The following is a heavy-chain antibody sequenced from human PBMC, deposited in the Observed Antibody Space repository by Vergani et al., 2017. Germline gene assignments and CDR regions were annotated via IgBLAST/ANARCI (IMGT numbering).Heavy chain of an antibody. CDR3: ARDTLTAMGDY. J-gene: IGHJ4*02. D-gene: IGHD5-18*01. CDR1: GFTFSSYS. CDR2: ISSSSSYI. V-gene: IGHV3-21*01. Sequence: EVQLVESGGGLVKPGGSLRLSCAASGFTFSSYSMNWVRQAPGKGLEWFSSISSSSSYIYYADSVKGRFTISRDNAKNSLYLQMNSLRAEDTAVYYCARDTLTAMGDYWGQGTLVTVSS.